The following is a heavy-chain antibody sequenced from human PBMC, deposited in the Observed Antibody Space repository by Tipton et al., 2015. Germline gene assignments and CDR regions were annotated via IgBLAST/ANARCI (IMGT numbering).Heavy chain of an antibody. J-gene: IGHJ4*02. CDR3: ARSGGYGWDS. V-gene: IGHV3-7*01. CDR2: IKPDGSES. CDR1: GFTFSNYW. D-gene: IGHD5-12*01. Sequence: GSLRLSCAASGFTFSNYWMTWVRQAPGKRLEWVANIKPDGSESYYVDSVQGRFTFSRDNAKNSLYLQMNSLRAEDTAVYYCARSGGYGWDSWGQGPLVTVSS.